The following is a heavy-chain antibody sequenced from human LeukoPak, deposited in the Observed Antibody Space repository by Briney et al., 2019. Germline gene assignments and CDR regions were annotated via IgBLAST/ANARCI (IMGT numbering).Heavy chain of an antibody. CDR1: GFTFRSTW. D-gene: IGHD2-2*01. J-gene: IGHJ4*02. CDR3: ARSDVVVPAAEYFDY. Sequence: GGSLRLSCAASGFTFRSTWMSWVRQAPGKGLEWVSAISGSGGSTYYADSVKGRFTISRDNSKSTLYLQMNSLRAEDTAVYYCARSDVVVPAAEYFDYWGQGTLVTVSS. V-gene: IGHV3-23*01. CDR2: ISGSGGST.